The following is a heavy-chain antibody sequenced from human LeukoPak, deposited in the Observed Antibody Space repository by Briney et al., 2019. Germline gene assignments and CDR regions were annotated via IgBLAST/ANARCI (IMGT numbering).Heavy chain of an antibody. J-gene: IGHJ6*02. CDR3: ARAPYDYESSGYSTFLYYGMDV. V-gene: IGHV4-59*01. D-gene: IGHD3-22*01. CDR2: IYYSGST. Sequence: SETLSLTCTGSGGSISSYYWSWIRQPPGKGLEWIGYIYYSGSTNYNPSLERRVTISVDTSKKQFSLKLSSVTAADTAVYYCARAPYDYESSGYSTFLYYGMDVWGQGTTVTVSS. CDR1: GGSISSYY.